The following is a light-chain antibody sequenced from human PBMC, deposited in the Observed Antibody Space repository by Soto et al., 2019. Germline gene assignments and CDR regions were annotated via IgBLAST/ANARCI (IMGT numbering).Light chain of an antibody. Sequence: EIVLTQSPATLSLSPGERATHSCRASQSIKTYLAWYQQKPGQAPRLLIYDASNRATDIPARFSGSGSGTGFTLTISSLEPEDFAVYYCLQRSNLPWTFGQGTKVNIK. CDR2: DAS. J-gene: IGKJ1*01. V-gene: IGKV3-11*01. CDR3: LQRSNLPWT. CDR1: QSIKTY.